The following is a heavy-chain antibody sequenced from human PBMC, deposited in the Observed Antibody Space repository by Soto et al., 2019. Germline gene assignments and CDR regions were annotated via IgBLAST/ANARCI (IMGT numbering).Heavy chain of an antibody. J-gene: IGHJ3*01. CDR1: GFTFDAYP. CDR2: LAWDGGSI. CDR3: VRDDAFDL. Sequence: EVQLVESGGGLVQPGRSLRLSCAASGFTFDAYPMHWVRQAPGKGLEWVAGLAWDGGSIEYVDSVEGRFTISRDNAKNSLYLQMSSRRDEVTALYYCVRDDAFDLWGQGTQVTVSS. V-gene: IGHV3-9*01.